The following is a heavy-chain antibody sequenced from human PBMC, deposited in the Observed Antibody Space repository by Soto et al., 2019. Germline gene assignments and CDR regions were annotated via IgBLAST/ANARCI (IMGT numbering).Heavy chain of an antibody. D-gene: IGHD3-10*01. J-gene: IGHJ4*02. CDR2: ISYGGST. V-gene: IGHV3-30*18. CDR3: AKEDGSGSYDY. CDR1: GFTFSSYN. Sequence: GGSPRLSCAASGFTFSSYNMNWVRQAPGKGLEWLAVISYGGSTYYADSVKGRFTISRDNSKNTLYLQMNSLRAEDTAVYYCAKEDGSGSYDYWGQGTLVTVSS.